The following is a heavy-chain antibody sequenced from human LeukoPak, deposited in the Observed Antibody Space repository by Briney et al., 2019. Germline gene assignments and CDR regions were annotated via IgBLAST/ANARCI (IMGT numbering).Heavy chain of an antibody. CDR2: TSGSGDIR. Sequence: GGSLRLSCAASGFTFKNCAMTWVRQAPGKGLEWVSRTSGSGDIRLYADSVKGRFTISRTNSENRLYLQMNSLRADDSGVYYCANYRSGSGGYYSGLEHWGQGTQVTVSS. V-gene: IGHV3-23*01. CDR3: ANYRSGSGGYYSGLEH. D-gene: IGHD3-22*01. J-gene: IGHJ1*01. CDR1: GFTFKNCA.